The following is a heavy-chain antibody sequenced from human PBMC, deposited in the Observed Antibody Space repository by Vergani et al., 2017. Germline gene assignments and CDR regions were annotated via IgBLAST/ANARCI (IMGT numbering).Heavy chain of an antibody. CDR3: AREVPMITFGGVYEN. J-gene: IGHJ4*02. D-gene: IGHD3-16*01. V-gene: IGHV3-48*01. CDR1: GFTFSSYS. Sequence: EVQLVESGGGLVQPGGSLRLSCAASGFTFSSYSMNWVRQAPGKGLEWVSYISSSSSTIYYADSVKGRFTISRDNAKNSLYLQMNSLRAEDTAVYYCAREVPMITFGGVYENWGQGTLVTVSS. CDR2: ISSSSSTI.